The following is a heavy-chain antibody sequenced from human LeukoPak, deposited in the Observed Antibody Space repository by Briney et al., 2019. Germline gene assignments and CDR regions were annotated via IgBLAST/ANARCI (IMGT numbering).Heavy chain of an antibody. J-gene: IGHJ6*02. D-gene: IGHD1-14*01. CDR1: GGTFSSYA. Sequence: ASVKVSCKASGGTFSSYAISWVRQAPGQGLEWMGGIIPIFGTANYAQKFQGRVTITTDESTSTAYMELSSLRSEDTAVYYCATTGRSYYYGMDVWGQGTTVTVSS. CDR3: ATTGRSYYYGMDV. V-gene: IGHV1-69*05. CDR2: IIPIFGTA.